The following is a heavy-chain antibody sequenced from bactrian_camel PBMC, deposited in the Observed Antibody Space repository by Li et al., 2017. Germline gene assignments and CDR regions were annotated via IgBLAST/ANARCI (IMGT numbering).Heavy chain of an antibody. Sequence: HVQLVESGGGSVQAGGYLNLSCAASGYPYNCFCMGWFRQSPGNEREGVASSDSDGLIRYADSVTGRVTISKDNAKNTMDLHMVSLKPEDTAMYYCAADFPRRRAPRLTDVLDLAYKGRGTQVTVS. J-gene: IGHJ4*01. CDR1: GYPYNCFC. CDR2: SSDSDGLI. V-gene: IGHV3S63*01. D-gene: IGHD1*01.